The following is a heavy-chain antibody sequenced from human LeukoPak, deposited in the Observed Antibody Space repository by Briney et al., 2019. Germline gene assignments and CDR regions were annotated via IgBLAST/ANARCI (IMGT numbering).Heavy chain of an antibody. CDR3: ARGSWVGYSYFDY. CDR2: IYHSGST. V-gene: IGHV4-38-2*01. Sequence: SETLSLTCAVSGYSISSGYYWGWIRQPPGKGLEWIGSIYHSGSTYYNPSLKSRVTISVDTSKNQFSLKLSSVTAADTAVYYCARGSWVGYSYFDYWGQGTLVTVSS. CDR1: GYSISSGYY. D-gene: IGHD5-18*01. J-gene: IGHJ4*02.